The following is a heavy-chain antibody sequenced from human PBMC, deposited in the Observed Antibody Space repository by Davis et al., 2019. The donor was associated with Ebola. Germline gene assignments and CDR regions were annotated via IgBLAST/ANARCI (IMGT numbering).Heavy chain of an antibody. D-gene: IGHD6-25*01. V-gene: IGHV4-59*01. CDR2: IHYSGST. CDR3: ARAVQGVAATVPYYYYGMDV. CDR1: GGSLSSYY. Sequence: MPSETLSLTCTVSGGSLSSYYGSWIRQPPGKGLEWIGHIHYSGSTHYNPSLKSRVTTSVDTSKNQFSLSLSSVTAADTAVYHCARAVQGVAATVPYYYYGMDVWGQGTTVTVSS. J-gene: IGHJ6*02.